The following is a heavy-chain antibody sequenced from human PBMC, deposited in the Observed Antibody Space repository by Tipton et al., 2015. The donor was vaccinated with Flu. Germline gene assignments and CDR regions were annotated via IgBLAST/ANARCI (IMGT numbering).Heavy chain of an antibody. J-gene: IGHJ4*02. CDR2: IYTSGST. Sequence: TLSLTCAVSGDSISNDYFWGWIRQPPGKGLEWIGRIYTSGSTNYNPSLKSRVTISVDTSKNQFSLKLSSVTAADTAVYYCARDSTPSLTVTVTAAGGIDFWGQGTQVTVSS. CDR3: ARDSTPSLTVTVTAAGGIDF. V-gene: IGHV4-61*02. D-gene: IGHD2-21*02. CDR1: GDSISNDYF.